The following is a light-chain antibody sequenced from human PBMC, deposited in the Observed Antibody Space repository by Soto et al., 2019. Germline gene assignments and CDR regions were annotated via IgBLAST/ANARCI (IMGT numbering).Light chain of an antibody. CDR1: RSNIGSNP. J-gene: IGLJ1*01. V-gene: IGLV1-44*01. CDR3: AAWDDSLYGRV. CDR2: SNN. Sequence: SVLTQPPSASGTPGQRVTISCSGSRSNIGSNPVNWYQQLPGTAPKLLIDSNNQRPSGVPDRFSGSRSGTSASLAISGLLSEDEAEYYCAAWDDSLYGRVFGTGTQLTVL.